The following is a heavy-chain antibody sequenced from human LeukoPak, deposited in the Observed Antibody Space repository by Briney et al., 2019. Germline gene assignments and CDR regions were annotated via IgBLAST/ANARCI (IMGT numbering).Heavy chain of an antibody. CDR3: ARDVGRYTYGYRPTELYWYFDL. CDR1: GGSISSSNW. D-gene: IGHD5-18*01. J-gene: IGHJ2*01. Sequence: PSETLSLTCAVSGGSISSSNWWSWVRQPPGKGLEWIGEIYHSGSTNYNPSLKSRVTISVDKSKNQFSPKLSSVTAADTAVYYCARDVGRYTYGYRPTELYWYFDLWGRGTRVTVSS. V-gene: IGHV4-4*02. CDR2: IYHSGST.